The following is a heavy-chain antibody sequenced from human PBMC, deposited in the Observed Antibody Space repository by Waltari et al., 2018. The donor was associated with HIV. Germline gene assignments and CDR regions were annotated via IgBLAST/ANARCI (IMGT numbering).Heavy chain of an antibody. CDR1: GLTVRSXX. CDR3: ARDSAADGMDV. J-gene: IGHJ6*02. D-gene: IGHD6-13*01. V-gene: IGHV3-66*01. Sequence: EVQLVESGGGLVQPGGSLRLSCAASGLTVRSXXXXXVCQAPGKGLEWVSVIYSGGSTYYADSVKGRFTISRDNSKNTLYLQMNSLRAEDTAVYYCARDSAADGMDVWGQGTTVTVSS. CDR2: IYSGGST.